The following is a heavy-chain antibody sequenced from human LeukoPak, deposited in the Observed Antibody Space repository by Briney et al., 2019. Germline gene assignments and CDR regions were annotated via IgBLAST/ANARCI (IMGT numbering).Heavy chain of an antibody. CDR2: ISWNSGSI. Sequence: GRSLRLSCAASGFTFDDYAIHWVRQAPGKGLEWVSGISWNSGSIGYADSVKGRFTISRDNAKNSLYLQMNSLRAEDTALYYCAISSGWYSYSFDYWGQGTLVTVSS. CDR3: AISSGWYSYSFDY. V-gene: IGHV3-9*01. CDR1: GFTFDDYA. D-gene: IGHD6-19*01. J-gene: IGHJ4*02.